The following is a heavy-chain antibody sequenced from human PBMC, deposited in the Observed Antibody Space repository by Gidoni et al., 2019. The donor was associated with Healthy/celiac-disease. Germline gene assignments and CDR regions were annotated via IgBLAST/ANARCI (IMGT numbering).Heavy chain of an antibody. CDR3: ARDRRFYAAGVDP. CDR1: RGSMRSYY. J-gene: IGHJ5*02. D-gene: IGHD3-10*01. Sequence: VQLQHQGPELLNTSEPMSLSCLVPRGSMRSYYWSWTRPPQGKGLEEIGYIYYSGSTNYNPSLKSRGTITVDTSKNQFSLKLSSVTAADTAVYYCARDRRFYAAGVDPWGQGTLVTVSS. V-gene: IGHV4-59*01. CDR2: IYYSGST.